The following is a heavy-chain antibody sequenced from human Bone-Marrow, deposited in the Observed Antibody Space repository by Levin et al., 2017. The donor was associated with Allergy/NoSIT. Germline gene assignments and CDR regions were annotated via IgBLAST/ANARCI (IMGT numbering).Heavy chain of an antibody. V-gene: IGHV3-30-3*01. D-gene: IGHD6-19*01. J-gene: IGHJ6*02. CDR2: ISYDGSNK. CDR1: GFTFSNYA. CDR3: ARDTLSSSGWFYYFGMDV. Sequence: GESLKISCAASGFTFSNYAMHWVRQAPGKGLDWVAVISYDGSNKFYSDSVKGRFTISRDNSKNTLYLQMNSLRAEDMALYYCARDTLSSSGWFYYFGMDVWGQGTTVTVSS.